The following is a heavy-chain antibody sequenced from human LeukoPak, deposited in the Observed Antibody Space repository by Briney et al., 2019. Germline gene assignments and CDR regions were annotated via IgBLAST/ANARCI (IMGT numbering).Heavy chain of an antibody. CDR1: GFTFSSYS. CDR2: ISSSSSTI. Sequence: GRSLRLSCAASGFTFSSYSMNWVRQAPGRGLEWVSYISSSSSTIYYADSVKGRFTISRDNAKNSLYLQMNSLRAEDTAVYYCARLSPLDYGDYDYWGQGTLVTVSS. CDR3: ARLSPLDYGDYDY. J-gene: IGHJ4*02. D-gene: IGHD4-17*01. V-gene: IGHV3-48*04.